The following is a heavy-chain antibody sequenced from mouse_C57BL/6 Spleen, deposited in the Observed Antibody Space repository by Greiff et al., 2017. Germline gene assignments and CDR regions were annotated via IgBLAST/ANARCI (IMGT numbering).Heavy chain of an antibody. Sequence: QVQLQQSGPGLVAPSQSLSITCTVSGFSLTSYAISWVRQPPGKGLEWLGVIWTGGGTNYNSALKSRLSISKDNSKSQVFLKMNILQTDDTARYYCARNLVYYGSMDAMDYWGQGTSVTVSS. V-gene: IGHV2-9-1*01. J-gene: IGHJ4*01. CDR1: GFSLTSYA. D-gene: IGHD1-1*01. CDR3: ARNLVYYGSMDAMDY. CDR2: IWTGGGT.